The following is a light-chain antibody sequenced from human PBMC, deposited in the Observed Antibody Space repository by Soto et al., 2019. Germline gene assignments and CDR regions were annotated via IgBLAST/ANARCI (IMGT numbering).Light chain of an antibody. V-gene: IGKV1-39*01. CDR1: QSISNY. CDR2: AAS. J-gene: IGKJ5*01. CDR3: QQNYITPIT. Sequence: DIQMTQSPSSLSASVGDRATITCRASQSISNYLNWYQRKPGKAPELLIYAASTLQSGVPSRFSGSGSGADFTLTISSLQPEDVATYYCQQNYITPITFGQGTRLEIK.